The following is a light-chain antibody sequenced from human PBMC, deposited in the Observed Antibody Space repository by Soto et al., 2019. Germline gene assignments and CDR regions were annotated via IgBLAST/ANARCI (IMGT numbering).Light chain of an antibody. J-gene: IGKJ4*01. Sequence: ELVLTQSPGTLSLSPGERATLSCRASQTVSSNYLAWYQQRPGQAPRLLIFGASTRAPGIPDRFGGGGSGTAFTLTISGLEPEDFAMYYCHQYSTSPVTFGGGTKVDIK. CDR1: QTVSSNY. CDR3: HQYSTSPVT. V-gene: IGKV3-20*01. CDR2: GAS.